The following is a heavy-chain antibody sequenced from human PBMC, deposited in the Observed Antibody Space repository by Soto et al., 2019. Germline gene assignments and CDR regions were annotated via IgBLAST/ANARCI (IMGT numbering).Heavy chain of an antibody. D-gene: IGHD1-7*01. CDR3: ARMPRYNWNYDTFDI. CDR2: IYYSGNT. J-gene: IGHJ3*02. CDR1: GGSISSNTFH. Sequence: QLQLQESGPGLVTPSETLSLTCTVSGGSISSNTFHWGWIRQPPGKGLEWIGSIYYSGNTYYNPSLKSRVTISVDTSENQFSLKLSSVTAADTAVYYCARMPRYNWNYDTFDIWGQGTMVTVSS. V-gene: IGHV4-39*01.